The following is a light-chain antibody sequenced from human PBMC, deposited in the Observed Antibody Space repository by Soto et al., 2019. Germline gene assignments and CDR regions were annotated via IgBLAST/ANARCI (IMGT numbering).Light chain of an antibody. CDR1: QGISNY. V-gene: IGKV1-27*01. CDR3: QKYNSAPWT. J-gene: IGKJ1*01. Sequence: DIQMTQSPSSLSASIGDRVTITCRASQGISNYLAWYQQKSGKSPKLLIYAASTLQSGVPSRFSGSRSGTDFTLTVSSLKPEDVATYYCQKYNSAPWTFGQGTKLEIK. CDR2: AAS.